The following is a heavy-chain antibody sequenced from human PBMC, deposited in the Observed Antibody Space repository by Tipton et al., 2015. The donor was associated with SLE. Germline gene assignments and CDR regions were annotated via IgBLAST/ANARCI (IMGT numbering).Heavy chain of an antibody. CDR3: ARHTDWLRPGDI. V-gene: IGHV4-59*08. CDR1: GDSISTYF. D-gene: IGHD5-12*01. J-gene: IGHJ3*02. CDR2: IHYSGST. Sequence: TLSLTCTVSGDSISTYFWSWIRQPPGKGLEWIGYIHYSGSTNYNPPLRSRVTMSVDTSKNHFSLKLGSLTAADTAMYYCARHTDWLRPGDIWGQGTMVTVSS.